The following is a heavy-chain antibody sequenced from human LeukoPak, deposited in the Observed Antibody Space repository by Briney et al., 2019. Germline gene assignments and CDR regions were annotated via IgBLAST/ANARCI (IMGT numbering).Heavy chain of an antibody. Sequence: GASVKVSCKASGYTFTSYYMHWVRQAPGKGLEWVALISYDGSNKYHADSVTGRFTISRDNSRNTLYLQMNSLRAEDTAVYYCARSYSSGWYAQGNGLIDYWGQGTLVTVSS. D-gene: IGHD6-19*01. V-gene: IGHV3-30-3*01. CDR2: ISYDGSNK. CDR1: GYTFTSYY. CDR3: ARSYSSGWYAQGNGLIDY. J-gene: IGHJ4*02.